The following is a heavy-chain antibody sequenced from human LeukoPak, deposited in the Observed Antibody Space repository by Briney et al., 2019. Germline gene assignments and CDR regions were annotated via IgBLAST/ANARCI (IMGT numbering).Heavy chain of an antibody. V-gene: IGHV4-39*01. CDR1: GGSISSRSDF. Sequence: SETLSLTCSVSGGSISSRSDFWGWIRQPPGKGLEWIGSIYYSGSTYYNPSLKSRVTVSVDTSKNQFSLKLSSVTAADTAVYYCVRENNHLTWFDPWGQGTLVTVSS. J-gene: IGHJ5*02. CDR2: IYYSGST. D-gene: IGHD1-14*01. CDR3: VRENNHLTWFDP.